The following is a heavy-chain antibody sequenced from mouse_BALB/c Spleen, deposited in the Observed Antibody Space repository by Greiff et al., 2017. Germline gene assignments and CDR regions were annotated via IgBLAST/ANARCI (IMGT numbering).Heavy chain of an antibody. D-gene: IGHD2-10*01. CDR1: GFTFSSFG. V-gene: IGHV5-17*02. Sequence: EVQRVESGGGLVQPGGSRKLSCAASGFTFSSFGMHWVRQAPEKGLEWVAYISSGSSTIYYADTVKGRFTISRDNPKNTLFLQMTSLRSEDTAMYYCARSYYGNNYAMDYWGQGTSVTVSS. CDR3: ARSYYGNNYAMDY. CDR2: ISSGSSTI. J-gene: IGHJ4*01.